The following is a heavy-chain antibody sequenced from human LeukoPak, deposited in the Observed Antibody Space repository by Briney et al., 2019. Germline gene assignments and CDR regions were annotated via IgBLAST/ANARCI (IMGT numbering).Heavy chain of an antibody. CDR2: ISGGGGST. Sequence: GGSLRLSCAASESTFSNYAMNWVRQAPGKGLEWVSGISGGGGSTYYADSVKGRFTISRDNSKNTLYLQMDSLRAEDTALYYCAKGSGINHYHWIDPWGQGTLVVVSS. CDR3: AKGSGINHYHWIDP. V-gene: IGHV3-23*01. CDR1: ESTFSNYA. D-gene: IGHD1-14*01. J-gene: IGHJ5*02.